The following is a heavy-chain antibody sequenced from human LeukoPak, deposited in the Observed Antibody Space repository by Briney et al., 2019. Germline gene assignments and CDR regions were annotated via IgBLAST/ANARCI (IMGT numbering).Heavy chain of an antibody. CDR2: IRYDGSNK. J-gene: IGHJ6*03. V-gene: IGHV3-30*02. CDR1: GFTFSSYG. Sequence: GSLRLSCAASGFTFSSYGMHWVRQAPGKGLEWVAFIRYDGSNKYYADSVKGRFTTSRDNSKNTLYLQMNSLRAEDTAVYYCAKTGYSGSYSHYYYYMDVWGKGTTVTVSS. CDR3: AKTGYSGSYSHYYYYMDV. D-gene: IGHD1-26*01.